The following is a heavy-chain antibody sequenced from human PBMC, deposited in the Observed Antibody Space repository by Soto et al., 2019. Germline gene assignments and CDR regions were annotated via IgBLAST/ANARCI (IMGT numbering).Heavy chain of an antibody. D-gene: IGHD1-1*01. CDR2: MKSKGDGATT. Sequence: PVGSLRLSCAAAGFPFNNAWMNWVRQAPGKGLEWVGRMKSKGDGATTDYGAPVKGRFTISRDDSKNTLYLQMNSLKTEDTAVYYCTTEPRYTDASHIWGQGTMVTVSS. CDR3: TTEPRYTDASHI. CDR1: GFPFNNAW. V-gene: IGHV3-15*01. J-gene: IGHJ3*02.